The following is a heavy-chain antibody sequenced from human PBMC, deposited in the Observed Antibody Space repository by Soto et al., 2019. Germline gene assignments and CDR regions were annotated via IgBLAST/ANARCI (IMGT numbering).Heavy chain of an antibody. CDR2: INHSGST. CDR1: GVTFSGYY. V-gene: IGHV4-34*01. CDR3: ARSSYQQLVTFDY. Sequence: SETLSLTCAFYGVTFSGYYWSWIRQPPGKGLEWIGEINHSGSTNYNPSLKSRVTISVDTSKNQFSLKLSSVTAADTAVYYCARSSYQQLVTFDYWGQGTLVPVSS. J-gene: IGHJ4*02. D-gene: IGHD6-13*01.